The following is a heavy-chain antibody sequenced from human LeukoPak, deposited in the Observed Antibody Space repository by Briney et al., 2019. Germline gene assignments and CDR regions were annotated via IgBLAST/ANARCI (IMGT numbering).Heavy chain of an antibody. Sequence: GASVTVSCKASGYTFTGYYMHWVRQAPGQGLEWMGWINPNSGGTNYAQKFQGRVTMTRDTSISTAYMELSRLRSDDTAVYYCARETVDTAMSEQGAGHYMDVWGKGTTVTVSS. CDR2: INPNSGGT. CDR3: ARETVDTAMSEQGAGHYMDV. D-gene: IGHD5-18*01. J-gene: IGHJ6*03. V-gene: IGHV1-2*02. CDR1: GYTFTGYY.